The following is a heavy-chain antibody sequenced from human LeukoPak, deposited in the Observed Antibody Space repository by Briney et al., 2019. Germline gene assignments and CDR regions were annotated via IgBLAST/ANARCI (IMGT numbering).Heavy chain of an antibody. D-gene: IGHD3-3*01. Sequence: PSETLSLTCAVYGGSFSGYYWSWIRQPPGKGLEWIGEINHSGSTNYNPSLKSRVTISVDTSKNQFSLKLSSVTAADTAVYYCARGLITYDFWSGYYSNYFDYWGQGTPVTVSS. CDR2: INHSGST. CDR1: GGSFSGYY. CDR3: ARGLITYDFWSGYYSNYFDY. V-gene: IGHV4-34*01. J-gene: IGHJ4*02.